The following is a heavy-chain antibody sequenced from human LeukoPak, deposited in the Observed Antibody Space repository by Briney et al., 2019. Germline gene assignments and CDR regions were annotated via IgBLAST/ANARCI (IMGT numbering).Heavy chain of an antibody. CDR2: IYYSGST. J-gene: IGHJ4*02. D-gene: IGHD3-22*01. CDR1: GGSISSSSYY. V-gene: IGHV4-39*01. CDR3: ARCGGGDYYDSSGALDY. Sequence: SETLSLTCTVSGGSISSSSYYWGWFRQPPGKGLEWIGSIYYSGSTYYNPSLKSRVTISVDTSKNQFSLKLSSVTAADTAVYYCARCGGGDYYDSSGALDYWGQGTLVTVSS.